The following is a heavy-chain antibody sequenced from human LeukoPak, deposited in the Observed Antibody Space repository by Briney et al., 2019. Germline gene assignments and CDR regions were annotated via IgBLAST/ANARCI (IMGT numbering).Heavy chain of an antibody. D-gene: IGHD5-12*01. CDR3: ARVLTYSGYSGFQHYNGMDV. CDR2: TKPDGSAE. CDR1: GFSFRNYW. V-gene: IGHV3-7*03. Sequence: GGALRLSCAASGFSFRNYWMGWVRQAPGKGREGVANTKPDGSAEYYADSVRGRFTASRDNANNSLYLQVNNLRAEDTAIYFCARVLTYSGYSGFQHYNGMDVWGQGTTVTVSS. J-gene: IGHJ6*02.